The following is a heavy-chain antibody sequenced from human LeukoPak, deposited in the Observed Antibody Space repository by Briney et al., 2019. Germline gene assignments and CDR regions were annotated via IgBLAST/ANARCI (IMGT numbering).Heavy chain of an antibody. D-gene: IGHD3-10*01. Sequence: SSETLSLTCAVYGGSFSGYYWSWIRQPPGKGLEWIGEINHSGSTNYNPSLKSRVTISVDTSKNQFSLKLSSVTAADTAVYYCAKRRTYYYGSGSYPFDYWGQGTLVTVSS. J-gene: IGHJ4*02. CDR1: GGSFSGYY. CDR2: INHSGST. CDR3: AKRRTYYYGSGSYPFDY. V-gene: IGHV4-34*01.